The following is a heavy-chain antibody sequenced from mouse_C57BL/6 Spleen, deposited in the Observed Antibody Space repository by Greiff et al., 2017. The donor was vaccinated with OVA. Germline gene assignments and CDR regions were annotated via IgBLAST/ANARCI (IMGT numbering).Heavy chain of an antibody. V-gene: IGHV1-69*01. CDR3: ARTTVVALDY. D-gene: IGHD1-1*01. Sequence: QVQLQQPGAELVMPGASVQLSCKASGYTFTSYWMHWVKQRPGQGLEWIGEIDPSDSYTNYNQKFKGKSTLTVDKSSSTAYMQLSSLTSEDSAVYYCARTTVVALDYWGQGTTLTVSS. CDR1: GYTFTSYW. CDR2: IDPSDSYT. J-gene: IGHJ2*01.